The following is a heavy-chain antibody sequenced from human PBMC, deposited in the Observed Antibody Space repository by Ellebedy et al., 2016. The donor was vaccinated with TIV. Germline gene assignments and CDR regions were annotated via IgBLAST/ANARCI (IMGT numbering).Heavy chain of an antibody. J-gene: IGHJ3*02. D-gene: IGHD3-10*01. V-gene: IGHV3-23*01. Sequence: PGGSLRLSCAASGFTFSSYAMSWVRQAPGKGLEWVSTISGSGDNTYFADSVKGRFTISRDNSKSTLYLQMNSLRPEDTALYYCAKGGSFDIWGQGTEVTVSS. CDR3: AKGGSFDI. CDR1: GFTFSSYA. CDR2: ISGSGDNT.